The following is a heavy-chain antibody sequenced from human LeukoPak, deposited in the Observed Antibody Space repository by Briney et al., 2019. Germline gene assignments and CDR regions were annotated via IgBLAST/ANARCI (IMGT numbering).Heavy chain of an antibody. J-gene: IGHJ6*03. CDR3: ARGVQDCTNGVCPYYYYYYMDV. CDR1: GGTFSSYA. V-gene: IGHV1-18*01. Sequence: ASVKVSCKASGGTFSSYAISWVRQAPGQGLEWMGWISAYNGNTNYAQKLQGRVTMTTDTSTSTAYMELRSLRSDDTAVYYCARGVQDCTNGVCPYYYYYYMDVWGKGTTVTVSS. D-gene: IGHD2-8*01. CDR2: ISAYNGNT.